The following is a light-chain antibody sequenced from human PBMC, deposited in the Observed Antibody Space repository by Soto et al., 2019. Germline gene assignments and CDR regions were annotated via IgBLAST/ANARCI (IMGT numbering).Light chain of an antibody. CDR3: SSYAGRNTWV. V-gene: IGLV2-8*01. CDR1: SSDVGGYKY. J-gene: IGLJ3*02. CDR2: EVS. Sequence: QSALTQPPSASGSPGQSVTISCTGTSSDVGGYKYVSWYQQHPGKAPKLMIFEVSRRPSGVPDRFSGSKSGNTASLTVSGLQAEDEADYYCSSYAGRNTWVFGVGTKVTVL.